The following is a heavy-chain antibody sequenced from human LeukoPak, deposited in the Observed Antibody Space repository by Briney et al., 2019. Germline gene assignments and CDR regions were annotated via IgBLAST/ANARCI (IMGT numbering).Heavy chain of an antibody. CDR3: AGDGQPLDYGAVN. V-gene: IGHV4-61*01. Sequence: SETLSLSCTVSGGSVSSGSNYWSWIRQPPGKGLEWIGYIYYSGSTNYNPSLKSRVTISVDTSKNQFSLKLSSVTAADRAVYYCAGDGQPLDYGAVNWGQGTLVTVSS. CDR1: GGSVSSGSNY. J-gene: IGHJ4*02. CDR2: IYYSGST. D-gene: IGHD4-17*01.